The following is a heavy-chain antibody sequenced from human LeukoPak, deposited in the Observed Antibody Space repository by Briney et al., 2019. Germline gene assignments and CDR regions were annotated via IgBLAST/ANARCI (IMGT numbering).Heavy chain of an antibody. J-gene: IGHJ4*02. CDR1: GFTFRDYT. Sequence: PGGSQRLSCAASGFTFRDYTMNWVRQAPGKGLEWVSAISKSGTYIKYADSVKGRFTVSRDNAKNSLFLQMSSLRVEDTAVYYCAREVVIVVEPAANTIDYWGQGTRVTVSS. CDR3: AREVVIVVEPAANTIDY. V-gene: IGHV3-21*01. CDR2: ISKSGTYI. D-gene: IGHD2-2*01.